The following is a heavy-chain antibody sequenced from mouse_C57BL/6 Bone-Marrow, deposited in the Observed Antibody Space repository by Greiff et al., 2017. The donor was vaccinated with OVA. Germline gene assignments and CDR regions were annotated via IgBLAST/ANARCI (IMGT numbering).Heavy chain of an antibody. Sequence: EVKLVESGPELVKPGASVTISFKASGYSFTGYYMHWVKQSHGNILAWIGYIYPYHGVSSYNQKFKGKATLTVDKSSSTAYMELRSLTSEDSAVYYCARGTGFDYWGQGTTLTVSS. V-gene: IGHV1-31*01. CDR2: IYPYHGVS. D-gene: IGHD3-3*01. CDR3: ARGTGFDY. J-gene: IGHJ2*01. CDR1: GYSFTGYY.